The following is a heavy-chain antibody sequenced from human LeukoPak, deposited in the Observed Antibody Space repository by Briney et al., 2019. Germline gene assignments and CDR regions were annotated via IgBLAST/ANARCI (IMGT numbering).Heavy chain of an antibody. V-gene: IGHV4-38-2*02. D-gene: IGHD3-9*01. CDR1: GYSISSGYY. CDR2: IYHSGST. CDR3: VRDSPVRYFDWCIDY. Sequence: SETSSLTCTVSGYSISSGYYWGGIRQPPGKGLEWIGSIYHSGSTYYNPSLKSRVTISIDTSRNQFSLRLTPVTAADTAVYYCVRDSPVRYFDWCIDYWGQGALVTVSS. J-gene: IGHJ4*02.